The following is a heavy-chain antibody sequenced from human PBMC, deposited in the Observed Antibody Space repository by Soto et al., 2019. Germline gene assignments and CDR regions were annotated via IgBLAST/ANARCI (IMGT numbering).Heavy chain of an antibody. CDR1: GFTFSSFA. Sequence: SLRLSCAASGFTFSSFAMHWVRQAPNKGLEWVAVMSYDGSNEYYADSVKGRFTISRDNSKNTLSLQMNSLTLDDTAVYYCARAPSFGSSWSYWGQGTLVTVSS. D-gene: IGHD6-13*01. J-gene: IGHJ4*02. V-gene: IGHV3-30-3*01. CDR2: MSYDGSNE. CDR3: ARAPSFGSSWSY.